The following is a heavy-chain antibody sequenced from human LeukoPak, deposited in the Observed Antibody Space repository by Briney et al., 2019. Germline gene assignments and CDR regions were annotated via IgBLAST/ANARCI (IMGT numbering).Heavy chain of an antibody. V-gene: IGHV4-31*03. J-gene: IGHJ4*02. Sequence: PSGTLSLTCTVSGGSISSGGYYWSWIRQHPGKGLEWIGYIYYSGSTYYNPSLKSRVTISVDTSKNQFSLKLSSVTAADTAVYYCARYHTRGDFDYWGQGTLVTVSS. CDR2: IYYSGST. CDR1: GGSISSGGYY. CDR3: ARYHTRGDFDY.